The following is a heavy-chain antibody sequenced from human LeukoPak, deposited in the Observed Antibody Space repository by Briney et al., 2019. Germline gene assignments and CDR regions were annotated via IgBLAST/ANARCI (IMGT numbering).Heavy chain of an antibody. V-gene: IGHV1-8*03. J-gene: IGHJ4*02. CDR1: GYTFTSYD. D-gene: IGHD3-3*01. CDR2: MNPNSGNT. Sequence: ASVKVSCKASGYTFTSYDINWVRQATGQGLEWMGWMNPNSGNTGYAQKFQGRVTITRNTSISTAYMELSSLRSEDTAVYYCARGRRITIFGVVIILDYYFDYWGQGTLATVSS. CDR3: ARGRRITIFGVVIILDYYFDY.